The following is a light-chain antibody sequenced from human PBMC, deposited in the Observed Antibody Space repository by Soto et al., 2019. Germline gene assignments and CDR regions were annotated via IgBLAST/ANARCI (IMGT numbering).Light chain of an antibody. CDR1: HTVSGSY. J-gene: IGKJ4*01. Sequence: XXPXTLXWSPXXGGTXSWRATHTVSGSYVAWYQQKPGQTPRLLIYGASSRATGIPDRFSGSGSGTDFTLTISRLEPEDFAVYHCQQYGASPLTFGGGTKVDI. CDR2: GAS. CDR3: QQYGASPLT. V-gene: IGKV3-20*01.